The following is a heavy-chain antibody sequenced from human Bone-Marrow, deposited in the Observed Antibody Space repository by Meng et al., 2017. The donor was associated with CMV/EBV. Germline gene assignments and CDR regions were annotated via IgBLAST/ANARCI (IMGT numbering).Heavy chain of an antibody. CDR2: INANDGSI. V-gene: IGHV1-46*01. CDR3: ARERLCYVCSSTSCYSLDY. J-gene: IGHJ4*01. Sequence: TDYYFHWVRQAAGQGLEWMGVINANDGSINYAQKIRGRVNMTRGTSTNTVDMDLSSLRSDDTAVYYCARERLCYVCSSTSCYSLDYWGHGTLVTVSS. CDR1: TDYY. D-gene: IGHD2-2*01.